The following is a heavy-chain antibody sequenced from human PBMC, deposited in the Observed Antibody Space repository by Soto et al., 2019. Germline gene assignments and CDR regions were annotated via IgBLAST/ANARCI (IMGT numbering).Heavy chain of an antibody. Sequence: PGGSLRLSCAASGFTFTSYAMSWVRQAPGKGLEWLSAISGSGGSTYYADSVKGRFTISRDNSKNTLYLQMNSLRAEDTAVYYCAKDLEGPQLEYFDYWGQGTLVTVSS. CDR2: ISGSGGST. J-gene: IGHJ4*02. CDR3: AKDLEGPQLEYFDY. V-gene: IGHV3-23*01. CDR1: GFTFTSYA. D-gene: IGHD1-1*01.